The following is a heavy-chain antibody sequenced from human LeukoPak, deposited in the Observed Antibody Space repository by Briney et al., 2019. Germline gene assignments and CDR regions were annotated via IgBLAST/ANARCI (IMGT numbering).Heavy chain of an antibody. CDR1: GGSFSGYY. CDR3: AAYYYDSSGYFDY. J-gene: IGHJ4*02. Sequence: PSETLSLTCAVYGGSFSGYYWSWLRQPPGKGLEWIGEINHSGSTNYNPSLKSRVTISVDTSKNQFSLKLSSVTAADTAVYYCAAYYYDSSGYFDYWGQGTLVTVSS. V-gene: IGHV4-34*01. D-gene: IGHD3-22*01. CDR2: INHSGST.